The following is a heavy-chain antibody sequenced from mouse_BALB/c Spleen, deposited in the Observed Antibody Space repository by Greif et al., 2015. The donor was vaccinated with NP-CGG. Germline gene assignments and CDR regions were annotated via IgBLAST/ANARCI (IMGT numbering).Heavy chain of an antibody. V-gene: IGHV5-4*02. Sequence: EVQLVESGGVLVKPGGSLKLSCAASGFTFSDYYMYWVRQTPEKRLEWVATISDGGSYTYYPDSVKGRFTISRDNAKNNLYLQMSSLKSEDTATYYCAREGGDGYYGGFAMDYWGQGTSVTVSS. CDR3: AREGGDGYYGGFAMDY. D-gene: IGHD2-3*01. CDR1: GFTFSDYY. J-gene: IGHJ4*01. CDR2: ISDGGSYT.